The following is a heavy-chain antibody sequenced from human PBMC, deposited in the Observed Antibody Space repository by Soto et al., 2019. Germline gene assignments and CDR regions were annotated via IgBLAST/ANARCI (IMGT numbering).Heavy chain of an antibody. J-gene: IGHJ4*02. V-gene: IGHV4-39*07. CDR3: ARDRVMLTFGGASEEWGIDS. Sequence: PSETLSLTCTVSGGSISSSSFHWGWIRQPPGKGLEWIGSIYYSGSTYYSPSLKSRVTISVDTSKNQFSLKLNSVTAADTAVYYCARDRVMLTFGGASEEWGIDSWGQGTLVTVSS. D-gene: IGHD3-16*01. CDR1: GGSISSSSFH. CDR2: IYYSGST.